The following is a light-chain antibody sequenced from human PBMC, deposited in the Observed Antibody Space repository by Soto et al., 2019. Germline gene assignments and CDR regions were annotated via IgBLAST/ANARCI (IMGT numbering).Light chain of an antibody. CDR2: DAS. V-gene: IGKV3-20*01. J-gene: IGKJ4*01. Sequence: EFVFTQSPGRLSLSPGERATLSCRASQTVRNNYLAWYQQKPGQAPRLLIYDASSRATGIPDRFSGGGSGTDFTLTISRLEPEDFAVYYCQQFSSYPLTFGGGTKVDIK. CDR1: QTVRNNY. CDR3: QQFSSYPLT.